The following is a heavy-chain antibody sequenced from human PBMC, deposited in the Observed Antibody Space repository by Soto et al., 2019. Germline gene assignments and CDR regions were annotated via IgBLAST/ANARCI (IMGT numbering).Heavy chain of an antibody. CDR3: ARNHYGSSTSCYYGPYYYGMDV. CDR2: INARNGNT. V-gene: IGHV1-3*01. CDR1: GYTFNVYS. J-gene: IGHJ6*02. Sequence: AASVKVFCKASGYTFNVYSMHGVRQAPGQRLEWMGWINARNGNTKYSQKFQGRVTISRDTSASTAYMELSSLRSEDTAVYYCARNHYGSSTSCYYGPYYYGMDVRDQGTTVTVSS. D-gene: IGHD2-2*01.